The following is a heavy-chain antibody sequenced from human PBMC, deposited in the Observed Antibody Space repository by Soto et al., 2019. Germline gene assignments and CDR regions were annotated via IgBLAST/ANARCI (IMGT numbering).Heavy chain of an antibody. V-gene: IGHV6-1*01. CDR2: TYYRSKWYN. CDR3: ARSQSSSSAGDYYYYGMDV. CDR1: GDSVSSNSAA. Sequence: SQTLSLTCAISGDSVSSNSAAWNWIRQSPSRGLEWLGRTYYRSKWYNDYAVSVKSRITINPDTSKNQFSLQLNSVTPEDTAVYYCARSQSSSSAGDYYYYGMDVWGQGTTVTVSS. J-gene: IGHJ6*02. D-gene: IGHD6-6*01.